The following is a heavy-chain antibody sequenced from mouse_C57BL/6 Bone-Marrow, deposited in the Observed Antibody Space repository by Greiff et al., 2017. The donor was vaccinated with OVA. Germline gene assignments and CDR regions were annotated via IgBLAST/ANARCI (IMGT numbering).Heavy chain of an antibody. D-gene: IGHD1-1*01. V-gene: IGHV1-39*01. Sequence: VQLKESGPEMVKPGASVKISCKASGYSFTDYNMNWVKQSNGNSLEWIGVINPNYGTTSYNQKFKGKATLTVDQFSSTAYMQLNSLTSEDSAVYYCAFYYGSSYRYFDVWGTGTTVTVSS. CDR1: GYSFTDYN. CDR2: INPNYGTT. J-gene: IGHJ1*03. CDR3: AFYYGSSYRYFDV.